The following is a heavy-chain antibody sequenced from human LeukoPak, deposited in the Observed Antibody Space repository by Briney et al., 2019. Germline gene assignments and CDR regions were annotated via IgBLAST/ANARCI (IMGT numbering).Heavy chain of an antibody. CDR1: GFTFSSYA. Sequence: GGSLRLSCAASGFTFSSYAMSWVRQAPGKGLEWVSAISGSGGSTYYADSVKGRFTISRDNSKNTLYLQMNSLRAEDTAVYYCAKDSPTYYYDSNRFDYWGQGTLVTVSS. V-gene: IGHV3-23*01. CDR2: ISGSGGST. CDR3: AKDSPTYYYDSNRFDY. J-gene: IGHJ4*02. D-gene: IGHD3-22*01.